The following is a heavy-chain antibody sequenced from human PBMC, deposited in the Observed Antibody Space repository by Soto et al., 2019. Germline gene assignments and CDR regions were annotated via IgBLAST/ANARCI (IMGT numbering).Heavy chain of an antibody. Sequence: QVQLEQSGAEVKTLGSSVKVSCKASGDTFNKYAISWVRQAPGQGLEWMGGIIPIFGTANYAPQFQGRVTITADEATSTAYMELTSLKSDDTAVYFCARGARFLEWLSFDHWGQGTLVTVSS. CDR2: IIPIFGTA. D-gene: IGHD3-3*01. CDR1: GDTFNKYA. V-gene: IGHV1-69*12. CDR3: ARGARFLEWLSFDH. J-gene: IGHJ4*02.